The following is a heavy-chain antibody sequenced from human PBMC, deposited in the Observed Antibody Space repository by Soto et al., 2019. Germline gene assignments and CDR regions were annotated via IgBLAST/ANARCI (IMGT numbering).Heavy chain of an antibody. J-gene: IGHJ4*02. V-gene: IGHV3-23*01. D-gene: IGHD6-6*01. CDR2: VSASGGST. CDR1: GFTFSSYA. Sequence: GGSLRLSCAASGFTFSSYAMSWVRQAPGKGLEWVSAVSASGGSTYYADSVKGRFTISRDNSKNTLYLQMNSLRAEDTAVYYCARDKYSSSSCLDYWGQGTLVTVSS. CDR3: ARDKYSSSSCLDY.